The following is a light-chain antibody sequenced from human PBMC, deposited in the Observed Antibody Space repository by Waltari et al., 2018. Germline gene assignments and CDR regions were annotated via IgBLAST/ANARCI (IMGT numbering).Light chain of an antibody. V-gene: IGKV1-33*01. CDR1: QEIFNW. CDR3: QQHDNYPLT. CDR2: RAS. Sequence: DVKMTKSPSSLSASVGDRVTITCRASQEIFNWLPCYKQKPGKAPNSLIYRASNLETGVPSRFSARGSGTDFSLTISRLQPEDVSTYYCQQHDNYPLTFGGGTKVEIK. J-gene: IGKJ4*01.